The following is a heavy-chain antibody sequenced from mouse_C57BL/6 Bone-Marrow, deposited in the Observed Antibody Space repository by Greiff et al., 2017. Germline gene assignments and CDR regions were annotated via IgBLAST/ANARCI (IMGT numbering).Heavy chain of an antibody. V-gene: IGHV1-53*01. J-gene: IGHJ1*03. CDR1: GYTFTSYW. D-gene: IGHD1-1*01. CDR2: INPSNGGT. CDR3: ARGGELLRSFHWYFDV. Sequence: QVQLQQPGTELVKPGASVKLSCKASGYTFTSYWMHWVKQRPGQGLEWIGNINPSNGGTNYNEKFKSKATLTVDKSSSTAYMQLSSLTSEDSAVYYCARGGELLRSFHWYFDVWGTGTTVTVSS.